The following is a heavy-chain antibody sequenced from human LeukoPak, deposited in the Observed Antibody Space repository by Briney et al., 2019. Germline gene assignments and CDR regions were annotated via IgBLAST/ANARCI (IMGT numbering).Heavy chain of an antibody. V-gene: IGHV3-30*04. Sequence: GGSLRLSCAASGFTFSSYAMHWVRQAPGKGLEWVAVISYDGSNKYYADSVKGRFTISRDNSKNTLYLQMNSLRAEDTAVYYCARIPLRYDYGDFYYFDYWGQGTLVTVSS. D-gene: IGHD4-17*01. CDR3: ARIPLRYDYGDFYYFDY. CDR2: ISYDGSNK. CDR1: GFTFSSYA. J-gene: IGHJ4*02.